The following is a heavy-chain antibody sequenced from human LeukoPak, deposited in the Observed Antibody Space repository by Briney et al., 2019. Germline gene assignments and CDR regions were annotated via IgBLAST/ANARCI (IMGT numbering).Heavy chain of an antibody. V-gene: IGHV4-61*01. CDR2: IFYSGST. CDR1: GGSFSSGSYY. J-gene: IGHJ3*02. Sequence: SETLSLTCAVSGGSFSSGSYYWRWIRQPPGKGLEWIGYIFYSGSTNYNPSLKSRVTISVDTSKNQFSLKLSSVTAADTAVYYCAREVEHNDAFDIWGQGTMVTVSS. CDR3: AREVEHNDAFDI. D-gene: IGHD2-21*01.